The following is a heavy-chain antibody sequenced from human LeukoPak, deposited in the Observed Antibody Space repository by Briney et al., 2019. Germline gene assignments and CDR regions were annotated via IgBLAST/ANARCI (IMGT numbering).Heavy chain of an antibody. Sequence: SVKVSCTASGGTFSSYAISWVRQAPGQGLEWMGGIMPIFGTANYAQKFQGRVTITADESTSTAYMELSSLRSEDTAVYYCARVQLERREEGHFDYWGQGTLVTVSS. D-gene: IGHD1-1*01. J-gene: IGHJ4*02. CDR1: GGTFSSYA. CDR3: ARVQLERREEGHFDY. CDR2: IMPIFGTA. V-gene: IGHV1-69*13.